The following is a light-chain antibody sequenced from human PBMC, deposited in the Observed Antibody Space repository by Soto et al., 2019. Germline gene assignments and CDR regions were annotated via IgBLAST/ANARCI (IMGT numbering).Light chain of an antibody. CDR3: QQYDKWPPIT. CDR2: DVS. CDR1: QSVSTN. V-gene: IGKV3-15*01. Sequence: EIVLTQSPGTLSLSPGERATLSCRASQSVSTNLAWYQQKPGQAPRLVIYDVSTRATGIPARFSGSGSGTEFTLTISYLQSEDFGVYYCQQYDKWPPITFGQGTRLEIK. J-gene: IGKJ5*01.